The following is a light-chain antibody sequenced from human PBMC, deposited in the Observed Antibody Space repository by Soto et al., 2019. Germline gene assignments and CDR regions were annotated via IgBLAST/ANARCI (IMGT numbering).Light chain of an antibody. Sequence: DIQMTQSPSTLSASVGDRVTITCRASQSISIWLAWYQQKPGQAPKLLIYKASTLQSGVPSRFSGSGSGTEFTLAISSLQPDDSATYSCQQYNDNWTFGQGTKV. CDR3: QQYNDNWT. CDR2: KAS. CDR1: QSISIW. V-gene: IGKV1-5*03. J-gene: IGKJ1*01.